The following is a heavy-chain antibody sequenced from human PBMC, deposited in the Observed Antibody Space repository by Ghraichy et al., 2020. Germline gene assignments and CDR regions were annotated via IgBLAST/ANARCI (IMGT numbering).Heavy chain of an antibody. CDR1: GFTFSSYS. Sequence: GGSLRLSCAASGFTFSSYSMNWVRQAPGKGLEWVSSISSSSSYIYYADSVKGRFTISRDNAKNSLYLQMNSLRAEDTAVYYCARDGAVVGAGAFDIWGQGTMGTVSS. J-gene: IGHJ3*02. D-gene: IGHD1-26*01. CDR3: ARDGAVVGAGAFDI. V-gene: IGHV3-21*01. CDR2: ISSSSSYI.